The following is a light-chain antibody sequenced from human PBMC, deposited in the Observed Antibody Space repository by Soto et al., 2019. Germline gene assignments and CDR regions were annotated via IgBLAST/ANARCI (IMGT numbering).Light chain of an antibody. J-gene: IGKJ4*01. CDR3: QHYRSSPLT. V-gene: IGKV3-20*01. CDR2: GAS. CDR1: QSVGSD. Sequence: EIVMTQSPATLSVSPGERATLSCRASQSVGSDLAWYQQKPGQAPRLLIYGASSRATGIPDRFSGGGSGTDFTLTISSLEPEDVAVYYCQHYRSSPLTFGGGTKVDIK.